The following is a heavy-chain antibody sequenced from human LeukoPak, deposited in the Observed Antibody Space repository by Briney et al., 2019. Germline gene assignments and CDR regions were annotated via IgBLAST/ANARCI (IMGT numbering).Heavy chain of an antibody. CDR3: ARGRLEMATTPLDY. CDR1: GDSINSGGYY. V-gene: IGHV4-31*03. CDR2: IYYSGST. Sequence: SETLSLTCTVSGDSINSGGYYWTWIRQHPGKGLEWIGYIYYSGSTYYNPSLKSRLTISIDTSENQFSLRLTSVTAADTALYYCARGRLEMATTPLDYWGQGTLVTVSS. J-gene: IGHJ4*02. D-gene: IGHD5-24*01.